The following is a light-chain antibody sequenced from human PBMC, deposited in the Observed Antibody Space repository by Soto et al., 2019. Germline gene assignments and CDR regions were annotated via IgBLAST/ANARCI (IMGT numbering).Light chain of an antibody. CDR1: SSDVGAYNY. Sequence: QLVLTQPASVSGSPGQSITISCTGTSSDVGAYNYVSWYRQYPGKAPKLMIYEVSYRPSGVSNRFSGSKSGNTASLTISGLQTEDEADYYCTSYTSITTVVFGGGTKVTVL. J-gene: IGLJ2*01. CDR2: EVS. V-gene: IGLV2-14*01. CDR3: TSYTSITTVV.